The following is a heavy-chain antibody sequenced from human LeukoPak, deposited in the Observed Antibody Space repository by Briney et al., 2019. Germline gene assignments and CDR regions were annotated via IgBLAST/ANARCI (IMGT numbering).Heavy chain of an antibody. CDR2: ISSSGSTI. Sequence: GGSLRLSCAASGFTFSSYEMNWVRQAPGKGLEWVSYISSSGSTIYYADSVKGRFTISRDNAKNSLYLQMNSLRAEDTAVYYCARGGFDWILFNYYYYMDVWGKGTTVTISS. J-gene: IGHJ6*03. CDR1: GFTFSSYE. D-gene: IGHD3-9*01. V-gene: IGHV3-48*03. CDR3: ARGGFDWILFNYYYYMDV.